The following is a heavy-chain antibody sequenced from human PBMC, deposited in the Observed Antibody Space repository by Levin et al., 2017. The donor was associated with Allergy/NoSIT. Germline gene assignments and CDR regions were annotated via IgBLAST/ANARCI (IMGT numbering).Heavy chain of an antibody. CDR1: GGSFSGYY. D-gene: IGHD3-3*01. J-gene: IGHJ4*02. CDR2: INHSGST. V-gene: IGHV4-34*01. CDR3: ARGRPPVDITIFGVVIKSNVKFDY. Sequence: PSETLSLTCAVYGGSFSGYYWSWIRQPPGKGLEWIGEINHSGSTNYNPSLKSRVTISVDTSKNQFSLKLSSVTAADTAVYYCARGRPPVDITIFGVVIKSNVKFDYWGQGTLVTVSS.